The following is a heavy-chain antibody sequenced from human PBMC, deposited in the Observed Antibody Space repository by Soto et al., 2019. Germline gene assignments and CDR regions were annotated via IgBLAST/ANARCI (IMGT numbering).Heavy chain of an antibody. J-gene: IGHJ4*02. CDR1: GFTFSSYD. CDR2: IGTAGDT. CDR3: ARAAYCSGGSCYSFDY. D-gene: IGHD2-15*01. Sequence: EVQLVESGGGLVQPGGSLRLSCAASGFTFSSYDMHWVRQATGKGLEWVSAIGTAGDTYYPGSVKGRFTISRENAKNSLYLQMNSLRAGDTAVYYCARAAYCSGGSCYSFDYWGQGTLVTVSS. V-gene: IGHV3-13*01.